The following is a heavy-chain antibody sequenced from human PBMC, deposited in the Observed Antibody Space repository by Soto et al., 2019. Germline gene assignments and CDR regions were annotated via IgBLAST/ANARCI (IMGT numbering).Heavy chain of an antibody. J-gene: IGHJ5*02. CDR3: ARARRSSEGFNWLDP. CDR1: GFTFSSYG. Sequence: GGSLRLSCTASGFTFSSYGMHWVRQAPGKGLEWVAVIWYDGSNKYYADSVKGRFTISRDNSKNTLYLQLNSLRAEDTAIYYCARARRSSEGFNWLDPWGQGTLVTVS. D-gene: IGHD6-6*01. CDR2: IWYDGSNK. V-gene: IGHV3-33*01.